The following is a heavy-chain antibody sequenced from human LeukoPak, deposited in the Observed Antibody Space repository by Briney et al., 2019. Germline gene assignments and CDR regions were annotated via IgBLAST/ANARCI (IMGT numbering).Heavy chain of an antibody. J-gene: IGHJ4*02. D-gene: IGHD6-13*01. CDR3: AKDMYSSSWYYFDY. CDR2: ISYDGSNK. CDR1: GFTCSSYA. V-gene: IGHV3-30*18. Sequence: PGRSLRLSCAASGFTCSSYAMHWVRQAPGKGLEWVAVISYDGSNKYYADSVKGRFTISRDNSKNTLYLQMNSLRAEDTAVYYCAKDMYSSSWYYFDYWGQGTLVTVSS.